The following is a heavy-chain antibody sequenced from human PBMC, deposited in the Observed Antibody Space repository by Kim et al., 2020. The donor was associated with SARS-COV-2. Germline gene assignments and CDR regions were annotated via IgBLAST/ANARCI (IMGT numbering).Heavy chain of an antibody. J-gene: IGHJ4*02. V-gene: IGHV7-4-1*02. CDR1: GYTFIHYA. CDR3: ARDFAPGTFF. CDR2: INTNTGNP. D-gene: IGHD1-1*01. Sequence: ASVKVSCKASGYTFIHYAMNWVRQAPGQGLEWMGWINTNTGNPTYAQGFTGRFVFSVHTSVTTAFLQINSLEAEDTAVYYCARDFAPGTFFWGQGTLVTV.